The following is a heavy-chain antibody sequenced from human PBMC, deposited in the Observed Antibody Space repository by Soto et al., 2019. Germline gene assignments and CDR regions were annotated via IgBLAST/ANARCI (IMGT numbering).Heavy chain of an antibody. CDR1: GGSITASGHY. Sequence: QVQLQESGPGLVKPSQTLSLTCTVSGGSITASGHYWTWIRQFPGRGLEWIGYIYNTGLNYYNPFLGSAVTMLVAPSGNRFSLRLTSVTAADTAVYYCARDLRCRGASFYLDVWGKGHTVIVSS. J-gene: IGHJ6*03. CDR2: IYNTGLN. V-gene: IGHV4-31*01. D-gene: IGHD3-10*01. CDR3: ARDLRCRGASFYLDV.